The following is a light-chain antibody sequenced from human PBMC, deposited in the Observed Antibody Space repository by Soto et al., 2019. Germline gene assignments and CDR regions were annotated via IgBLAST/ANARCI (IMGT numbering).Light chain of an antibody. Sequence: QSVLTQPPSVSGAPGQRVTISCTGSRSNIGAGYDVHWYQQPPGTAPKLLIYGNSNRPSGVPDRFSGSKSGTSASLAITGLQAEDEADYYCQSYDSSLSGSVFGGGTKLTVL. J-gene: IGLJ2*01. CDR2: GNS. CDR1: RSNIGAGYD. CDR3: QSYDSSLSGSV. V-gene: IGLV1-40*01.